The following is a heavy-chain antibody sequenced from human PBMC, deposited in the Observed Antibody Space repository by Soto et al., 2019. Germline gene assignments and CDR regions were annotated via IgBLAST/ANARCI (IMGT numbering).Heavy chain of an antibody. CDR1: GGTFSSYA. J-gene: IGHJ4*02. D-gene: IGHD5-12*01. Sequence: TVKVSCKASGGTFSSYAISWVRQAPGQGLEWMGGIIPIFGTANYAQKFQGRVTITADESTSTAYMELSSLRSEDTAVYYCAKSRRDGYNFDYWGQGTLVTVSS. V-gene: IGHV1-69*13. CDR2: IIPIFGTA. CDR3: AKSRRDGYNFDY.